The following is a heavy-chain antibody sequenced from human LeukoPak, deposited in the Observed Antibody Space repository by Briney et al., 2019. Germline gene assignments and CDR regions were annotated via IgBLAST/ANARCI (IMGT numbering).Heavy chain of an antibody. CDR1: GFTFSNAW. Sequence: GGSLRLSCAASGFTFSNAWMNWVRQAPGKGLEWVGRIKSKTEGGTTDYAAPVKGRFTISRDDSKNTLYLQMNSLKTEDTAVYYCTTGPHWGQGTLVTVSS. J-gene: IGHJ4*02. V-gene: IGHV3-15*07. CDR3: TTGPH. CDR2: IKSKTEGGTT.